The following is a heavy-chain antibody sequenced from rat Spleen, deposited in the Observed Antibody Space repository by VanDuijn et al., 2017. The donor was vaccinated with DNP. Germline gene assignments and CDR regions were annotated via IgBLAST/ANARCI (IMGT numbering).Heavy chain of an antibody. J-gene: IGHJ4*01. CDR1: GFSFSDYD. V-gene: IGHV5S13*01. CDR2: ISYDGVHA. CDR3: LKHLDA. Sequence: EVQLVESGGGLVQPGRSLKLSCAASGFSFSDYDMAWVRQAPTKGLEWVASISYDGVHAYYRGSVKGRFTISRDNAKNTQYLQMNSLRFDDTATYYCLKHLDAWGQGTSVTVSS.